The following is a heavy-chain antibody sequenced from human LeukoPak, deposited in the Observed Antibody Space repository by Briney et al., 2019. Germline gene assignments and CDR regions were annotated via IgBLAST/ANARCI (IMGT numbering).Heavy chain of an antibody. CDR2: INPNSGGT. Sequence: ASVKVSCKASGYTFTGYYMHWVRQAPGQGLEWMGWINPNSGGTNYAQKLQGRVTMTTDTSTSTAYMELRSLRSDDTAVYYCARFLGCSSTSCYGWFDPWGQGTLVTVSS. V-gene: IGHV1-2*02. J-gene: IGHJ5*02. D-gene: IGHD2-2*01. CDR3: ARFLGCSSTSCYGWFDP. CDR1: GYTFTGYY.